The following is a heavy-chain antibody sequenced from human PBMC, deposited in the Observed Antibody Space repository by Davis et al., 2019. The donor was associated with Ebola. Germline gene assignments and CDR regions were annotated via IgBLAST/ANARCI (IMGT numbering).Heavy chain of an antibody. J-gene: IGHJ4*02. CDR2: IYSGGST. D-gene: IGHD3-3*01. CDR1: GFTVSSNY. Sequence: PGGSLRLSCAASGFTVSSNYMSWVRQAPGKGLEWVSVIYSGGSTYYADSVKGRFTISRDNSKNTLYLQMNSLRAEDTAVYYCARDPAGNYDFWSGPEYYFDYWGQGTLVTVSS. V-gene: IGHV3-53*05. CDR3: ARDPAGNYDFWSGPEYYFDY.